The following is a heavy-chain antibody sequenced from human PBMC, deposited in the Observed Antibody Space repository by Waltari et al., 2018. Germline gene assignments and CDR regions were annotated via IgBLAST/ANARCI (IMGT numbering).Heavy chain of an antibody. Sequence: QLQLQESGPGLVKPSETLSLTCVVSGGSISVNHYYWGWIRPPPGKGLEWIASTLYSGTTYYNPALMRRVSISVDTSQNQFSLRLSSLTAADTAIYYCARGLCADVANCYSGTNNFFDPWGQGTLVTVSS. CDR2: TLYSGTT. D-gene: IGHD2-15*01. J-gene: IGHJ5*02. CDR3: ARGLCADVANCYSGTNNFFDP. V-gene: IGHV4-39*01. CDR1: GGSISVNHYY.